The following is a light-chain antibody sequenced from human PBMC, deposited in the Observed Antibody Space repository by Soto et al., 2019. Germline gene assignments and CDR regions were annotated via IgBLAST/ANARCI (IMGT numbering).Light chain of an antibody. CDR3: QQYYSFPLT. Sequence: DIQMTQSPFSLSASVVDRVTITFRASQGISSYLAWYQQKPGKAPELLIYAASTLQSGVPSRFSGSGSGTDFTLTISCLQSEDFATYYCQQYYSFPLTFGGGTKVDI. V-gene: IGKV1-9*01. CDR1: QGISSY. J-gene: IGKJ4*01. CDR2: AAS.